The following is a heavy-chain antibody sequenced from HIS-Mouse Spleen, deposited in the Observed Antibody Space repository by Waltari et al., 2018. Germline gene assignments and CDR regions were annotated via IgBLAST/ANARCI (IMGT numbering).Heavy chain of an antibody. J-gene: IGHJ4*02. CDR1: GFTVSSNY. CDR2: IYSGGST. D-gene: IGHD3-10*01. CDR3: ARHYYYGSGSYYFDY. Sequence: EVQLVETGGGLIQPGGSLSLSCAASGFTVSSNYMTWLRLAPGKGLEWVSVIYSGGSTYYADSVKGRFTISRDNSKNTLYLQMNSLRAEDTAVYYCARHYYYGSGSYYFDYWGQGTLVTVSS. V-gene: IGHV3-53*02.